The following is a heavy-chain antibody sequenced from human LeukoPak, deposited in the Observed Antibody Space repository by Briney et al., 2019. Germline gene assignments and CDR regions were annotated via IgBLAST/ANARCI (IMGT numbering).Heavy chain of an antibody. CDR1: GFTFSSYA. Sequence: GGSLRLSCAAFGFTFSSYAMSWVRQAPGKGLEWVSAISGSGGSTYYADSVKGRFTISRDNSKNTLYLQMNSLRAEDTAVYYCAKDRSPLSSTDGRYYFDYWGQGTLVTVSS. V-gene: IGHV3-23*01. CDR3: AKDRSPLSSTDGRYYFDY. J-gene: IGHJ4*02. CDR2: ISGSGGST. D-gene: IGHD2-2*01.